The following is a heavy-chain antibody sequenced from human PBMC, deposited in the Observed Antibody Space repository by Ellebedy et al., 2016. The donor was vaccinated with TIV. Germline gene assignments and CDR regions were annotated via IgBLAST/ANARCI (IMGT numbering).Heavy chain of an antibody. CDR1: GYSISSSNW. J-gene: IGHJ5*02. CDR2: IYYSGST. CDR3: ARHFRSAEWGMWMDP. V-gene: IGHV4-28*01. Sequence: SETLSLXXAVSGYSISSSNWWGWIRQPPGKGLEWIGYIYYSGSTYYNPSLKSRVTISVDTSKNQFSLKLSSVTAADTAVYYCARHFRSAEWGMWMDPWGQGTLVTVSS. D-gene: IGHD3-16*01.